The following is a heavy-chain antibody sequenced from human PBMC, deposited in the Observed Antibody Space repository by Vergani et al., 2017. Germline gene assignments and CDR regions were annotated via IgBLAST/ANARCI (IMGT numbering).Heavy chain of an antibody. CDR1: GFTVSSNY. CDR3: ARDGRTLWPYD. CDR2: IYSGGTT. D-gene: IGHD1-26*01. J-gene: IGHJ4*02. Sequence: VHLVESGGGVVQPGRSLRLSCAASGFTVSSNYMSWVRQAPGKGLEWVSVIYSGGTTYYADSVKGRFTISRDNSKNTLYLQMNSLRAEDTAVYYCARDGRTLWPYDWGQGTLVTVSS. V-gene: IGHV3-66*02.